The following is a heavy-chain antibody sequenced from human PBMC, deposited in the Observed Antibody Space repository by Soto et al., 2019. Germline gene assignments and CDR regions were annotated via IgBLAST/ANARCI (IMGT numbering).Heavy chain of an antibody. J-gene: IGHJ4*02. V-gene: IGHV3-23*01. CDR1: GFMFSDYA. CDR3: MKVRDY. Sequence: EMKLMESGGGLVQPGGSLRISCKVSGFMFSDYAMTWVRQAPGKGLEWVSSIGKSGSDRDYADSVKGRFTISRDNSENTVDLQMDSLKVEDTALYFCMKVRDYWGQGTQVTVS. CDR2: IGKSGSDR.